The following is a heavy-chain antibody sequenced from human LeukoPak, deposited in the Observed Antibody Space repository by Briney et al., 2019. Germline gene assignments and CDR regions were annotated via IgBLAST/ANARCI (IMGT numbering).Heavy chain of an antibody. Sequence: SGGSLRLSCAASGFTFSSYWMHWVRQAPGKGLVWVSRIKSDGSSTNYADSVKGRFTISRDNAKNTLYLQMNSLRAEDTAVYYCARGGAVAGTGDYWGQGILVTVSS. CDR3: ARGGAVAGTGDY. J-gene: IGHJ4*02. V-gene: IGHV3-74*01. CDR1: GFTFSSYW. D-gene: IGHD6-19*01. CDR2: IKSDGSST.